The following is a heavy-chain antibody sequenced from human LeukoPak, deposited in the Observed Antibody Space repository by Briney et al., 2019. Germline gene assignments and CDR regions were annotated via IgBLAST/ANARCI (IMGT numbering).Heavy chain of an antibody. V-gene: IGHV3-30*14. D-gene: IGHD3-10*01. CDR2: ISYDGSNK. Sequence: GGSLRLSCAASGFPLSSYAMSWVRQAPGKGLEWVAVISYDGSNKYYADTVKGRFTISRDNSKNMLYLQMNSLRADDTAVYYCARSLRVRGVPDYMDFWGKGTTVIISS. CDR1: GFPLSSYA. CDR3: ARSLRVRGVPDYMDF. J-gene: IGHJ6*03.